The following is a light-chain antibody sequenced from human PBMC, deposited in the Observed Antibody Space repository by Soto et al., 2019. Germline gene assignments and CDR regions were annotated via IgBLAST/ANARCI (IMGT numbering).Light chain of an antibody. CDR3: QQYGSSPGT. V-gene: IGKV3-20*01. CDR2: GAS. J-gene: IGKJ1*01. CDR1: QSISSSY. Sequence: EIVLTQSPGTLSLSPGERATLSSRASQSISSSYLVWYQQKPGQAPRLLMYGASSRASGIADRFSGSGSGTDFTLTISRLEPEDFAVYYCQQYGSSPGTFGQGTKVEI.